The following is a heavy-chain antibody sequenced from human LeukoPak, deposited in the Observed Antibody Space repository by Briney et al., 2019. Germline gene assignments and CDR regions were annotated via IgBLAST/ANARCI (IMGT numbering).Heavy chain of an antibody. Sequence: ASVKVSCKASGYTFTGYYIHWVRQAPGQGLEWMGWINPNSGGTDYPQKFQGRVTMTRDTSISTVYMELSRLRSDDTAVYYCARGSVILVGGGFGVNVDTELKRKMGTFDYWGQGTLVTVSS. J-gene: IGHJ4*02. D-gene: IGHD5-18*01. CDR3: ARGSVILVGGGFGVNVDTELKRKMGTFDY. CDR2: INPNSGGT. V-gene: IGHV1-2*02. CDR1: GYTFTGYY.